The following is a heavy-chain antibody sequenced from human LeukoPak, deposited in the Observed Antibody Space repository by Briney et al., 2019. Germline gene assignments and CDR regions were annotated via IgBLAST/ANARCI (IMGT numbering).Heavy chain of an antibody. Sequence: GGSLRLSCAASGFTFSSYWMNWARQAPGKGLEWVGRIRSNSDGGTIGYAAPVKGSFTLSRDDSKTTLSLQMNGLQTEDTAVYYCATDFYDSTWGQGTLVTVSS. J-gene: IGHJ5*02. CDR2: IRSNSDGGTI. CDR1: GFTFSSYW. CDR3: ATDFYDST. V-gene: IGHV3-15*07. D-gene: IGHD3-22*01.